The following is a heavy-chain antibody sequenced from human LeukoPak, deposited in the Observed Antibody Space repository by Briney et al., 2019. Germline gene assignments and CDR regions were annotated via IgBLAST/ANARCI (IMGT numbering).Heavy chain of an antibody. D-gene: IGHD3-22*01. CDR3: ARHYYDSSGYWSPPGDY. CDR1: GGSINNASYH. Sequence: SETRSLTCTVSGGSINNASYHWGWIRQPPGKGLEGTGRIYYNRSTYYSPSPKSRLPISVDTSRNPSSLRLTSVTAADTAVYYCARHYYDSSGYWSPPGDYWAQGTLVTVSS. CDR2: IYYNRST. V-gene: IGHV4-39*01. J-gene: IGHJ4*02.